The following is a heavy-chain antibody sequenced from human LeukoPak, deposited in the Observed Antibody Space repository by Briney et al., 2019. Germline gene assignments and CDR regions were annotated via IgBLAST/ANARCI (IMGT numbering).Heavy chain of an antibody. CDR1: GYTLTELS. D-gene: IGHD3-3*01. CDR3: ATKGPDTYYDFWSGYFHFDY. V-gene: IGHV1-24*01. CDR2: FDPEDGET. Sequence: WASVKVSCKVSGYTLTELSMHWVRQAPGKGLEWMGGFDPEDGETIYAQKFQGRVTMTEDTSTDTAYMELSSLRSEDTAVYYCATKGPDTYYDFWSGYFHFDYWGQGTLVTVSS. J-gene: IGHJ4*02.